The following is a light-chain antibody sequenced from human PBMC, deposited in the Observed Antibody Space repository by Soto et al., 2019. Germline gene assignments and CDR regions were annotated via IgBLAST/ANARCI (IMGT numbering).Light chain of an antibody. CDR3: SSYTSRSTLA. J-gene: IGLJ2*01. CDR1: STDVGAYDY. CDR2: EVS. Sequence: QSVLTQPASVSGSPGQSITISCTGTSTDVGAYDYVSWYQQHPGKAPKLMIYEVSNRPSGVSHRFSGSKSGNTASLTISGRQAEDEADYYCSSYTSRSTLAFGGGTKLTVL. V-gene: IGLV2-14*03.